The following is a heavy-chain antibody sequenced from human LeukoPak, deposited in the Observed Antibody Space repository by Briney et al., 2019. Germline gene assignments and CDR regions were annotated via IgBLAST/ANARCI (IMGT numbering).Heavy chain of an antibody. Sequence: GSLRLSCAASGFTFSSYAMSWVRQAPGKGLEWVSAISGSGGSTYYADSVKGRFTISRDNAKNSLYLQMNSLRAEDTAVYYCARGPPRSSWYYFDYWGQGTLVTVSS. J-gene: IGHJ4*02. D-gene: IGHD6-13*01. CDR1: GFTFSSYA. CDR3: ARGPPRSSWYYFDY. V-gene: IGHV3-23*01. CDR2: ISGSGGST.